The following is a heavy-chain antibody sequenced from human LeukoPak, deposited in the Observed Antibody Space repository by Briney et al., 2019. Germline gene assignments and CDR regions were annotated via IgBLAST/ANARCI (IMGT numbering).Heavy chain of an antibody. J-gene: IGHJ4*02. CDR3: AKSPGRSRQGSDY. CDR1: GGSISSSSYY. V-gene: IGHV3-23*01. D-gene: IGHD1-14*01. Sequence: PSETLSLTCTVSGGSISSSSYYWGWIRQPPGKGLEWVSGLSDSGGNTYYADPVKGRFTISRDNSKNTLYLHMNSLRAEDTAVYYCAKSPGRSRQGSDYWGQGTLVTVSS. CDR2: LSDSGGNT.